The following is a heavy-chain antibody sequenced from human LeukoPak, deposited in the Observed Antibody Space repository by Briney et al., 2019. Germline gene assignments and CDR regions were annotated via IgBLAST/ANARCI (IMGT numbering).Heavy chain of an antibody. Sequence: SETLSLTCTVSGGSVNSNSYYWSWIRQPPGKGLEWIGYIYYNGGTNYNPSLESRVIMSVDTSKNQFSLKLRFVTAADTAVYYCARDLYPMTGYSHRFDPWGQGTLVTVSS. J-gene: IGHJ5*02. CDR2: IYYNGGT. V-gene: IGHV4-61*01. CDR1: GGSVNSNSYY. CDR3: ARDLYPMTGYSHRFDP. D-gene: IGHD2-15*01.